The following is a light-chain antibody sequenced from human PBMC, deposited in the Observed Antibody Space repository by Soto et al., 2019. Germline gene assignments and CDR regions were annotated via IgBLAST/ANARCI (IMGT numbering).Light chain of an antibody. CDR2: EVN. V-gene: IGLV2-18*01. CDR1: SSDVGSYNR. J-gene: IGLJ1*01. Sequence: QSVLTQPPSVSGSPGQSVTISCTRTSSDVGSYNRLSWYQQPPGTAPKLIMYEVNTRPSGVPDRFSGSKSGSTASLTISGLQAEDEADYYCSLYISGSTDVFGTGTKVTV. CDR3: SLYISGSTDV.